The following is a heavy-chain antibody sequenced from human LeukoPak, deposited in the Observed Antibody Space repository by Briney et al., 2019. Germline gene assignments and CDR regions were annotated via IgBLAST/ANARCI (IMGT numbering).Heavy chain of an antibody. CDR1: GGSISSYYW. Sequence: TLSLTCTVSGGSISSYYWSWIRQPPGKGLEWLALIYWNDDKRYSPSLKSRLTITKDTSKNQVVLTMTNMDPVDTATYYCAHTDIVGATPFDHWGQGTLVTVSS. V-gene: IGHV2-5*01. CDR3: AHTDIVGATPFDH. J-gene: IGHJ4*02. D-gene: IGHD1-26*01. CDR2: IYWNDDK.